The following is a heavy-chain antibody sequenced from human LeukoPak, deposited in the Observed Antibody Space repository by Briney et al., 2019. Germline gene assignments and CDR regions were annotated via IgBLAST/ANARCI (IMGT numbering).Heavy chain of an antibody. V-gene: IGHV3-20*04. Sequence: GGSLRLSCAASGFTFDDYGMSWVRQAPGKGLEWVSGINWNGGSTAYADSVKGRFTISRDNAKNSLYLQMNSLRAEDTAFYYCAREGYYILAGRIAYYYYYYYMDVWGKGATVTVSS. CDR1: GFTFDDYG. J-gene: IGHJ6*03. D-gene: IGHD3-9*01. CDR2: INWNGGST. CDR3: AREGYYILAGRIAYYYYYYYMDV.